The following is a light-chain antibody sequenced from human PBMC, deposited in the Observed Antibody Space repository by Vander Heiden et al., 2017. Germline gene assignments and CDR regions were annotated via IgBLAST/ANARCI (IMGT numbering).Light chain of an antibody. Sequence: EIVMTQSPLSLLVTPGEPASISCRSSQSLLHSNGYNYLDWYLQKPGQTPQLRIYLGSNRASGVPDRFSGSGSGTDFTLKISRVEAEDVGGYYCRQALQTPRTFGQGTKVEIK. J-gene: IGKJ1*01. V-gene: IGKV2-28*01. CDR2: LGS. CDR3: RQALQTPRT. CDR1: QSLLHSNGYNY.